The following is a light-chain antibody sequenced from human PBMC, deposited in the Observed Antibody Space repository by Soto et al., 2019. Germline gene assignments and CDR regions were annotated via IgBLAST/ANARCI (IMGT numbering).Light chain of an antibody. J-gene: IGKJ2*01. CDR1: QSVPRAW. CDR2: GSS. CDR3: QQYGNFPYT. V-gene: IGKV3-20*01. Sequence: EIVLTQSPGTLSLSPGERATLSCRASQSVPRAWLAWYRHKPGQAPRLLIYGSSSRATGVPDRFSGSGSGTDFTLTINRLEPEDFAMYYCQQYGNFPYTFGQGTKLEIK.